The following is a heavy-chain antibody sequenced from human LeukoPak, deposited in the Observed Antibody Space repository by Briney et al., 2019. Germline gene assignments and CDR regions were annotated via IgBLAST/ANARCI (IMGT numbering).Heavy chain of an antibody. CDR2: IIPIFGTA. CDR1: GGTFSSYA. V-gene: IGHV1-69*05. D-gene: IGHD4-17*01. Sequence: SVKVSCKASGGTFSSYAISWVRQAPGQGLEWMGGIIPIFGTANYAQKFQGRVTITTDESTSTAYMELSSLRSEDTAVYYCARDETMTTVTTWPYYYYMDVWGKGTTVTVFS. J-gene: IGHJ6*03. CDR3: ARDETMTTVTTWPYYYYMDV.